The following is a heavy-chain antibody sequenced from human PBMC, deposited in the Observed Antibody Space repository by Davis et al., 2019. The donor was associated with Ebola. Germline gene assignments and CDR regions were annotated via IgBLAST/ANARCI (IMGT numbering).Heavy chain of an antibody. CDR3: ARGRSTHRC. CDR1: GGSFRGYF. CDR2: IDYSGST. Sequence: PSETLSLTCAVYGGSFRGYFWTWIRQPPGKGLEYIGYIDYSGSTEYNPSLKSRITISVDTSQNQFSLRLTSVTPADTAVYYCARGRSTHRCWGQGARVTVST. V-gene: IGHV4-59*01. D-gene: IGHD4-11*01. J-gene: IGHJ4*02.